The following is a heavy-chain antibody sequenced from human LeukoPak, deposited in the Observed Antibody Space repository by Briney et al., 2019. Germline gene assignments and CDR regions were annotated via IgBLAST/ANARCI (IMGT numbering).Heavy chain of an antibody. CDR3: ARVAGPSSKYYYGSGSSFYYYYGMDV. Sequence: GGSLRLSCAASGFIFSDFYMSWIRQAPGKGLEWVSDICTSGSTIYYADSVKGRFTISRDNAKNSLYLQMNSLRAEDTAVYYCARVAGPSSKYYYGSGSSFYYYYGMDVWGQGTTVTVSS. V-gene: IGHV3-11*01. J-gene: IGHJ6*02. CDR2: ICTSGSTI. D-gene: IGHD3-10*01. CDR1: GFIFSDFY.